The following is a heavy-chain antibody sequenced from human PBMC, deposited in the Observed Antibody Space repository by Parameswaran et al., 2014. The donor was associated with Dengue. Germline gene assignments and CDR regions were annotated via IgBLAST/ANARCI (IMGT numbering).Heavy chain of an antibody. J-gene: IGHJ5*02. V-gene: IGHV1-18*01. CDR3: ARVLVLDYSNYEFPLRPYVNWFDP. D-gene: IGHD4-11*01. Sequence: WVRQAPGQGLEWMGWISAYNGNTNYAQKLQGRVTMTTDTSTSTAYMELRSLRSDDTAVYYCARVLVLDYSNYEFPLRPYVNWFDPWGQGTQVTVSS. CDR2: ISAYNGNT.